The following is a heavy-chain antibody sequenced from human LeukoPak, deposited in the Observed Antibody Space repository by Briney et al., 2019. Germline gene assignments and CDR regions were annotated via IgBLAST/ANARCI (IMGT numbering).Heavy chain of an antibody. Sequence: SATLSLTCTVSGASISAFHWTWFRPPAGKTLEWIGLIYSSGSTLFNPSLKSRVAMSLDLTKNQLSLRLTSLTAADTAMYYCARKDGDYWGQGTLVTVSS. CDR2: IYSSGST. CDR3: ARKDGDY. CDR1: GASISAFH. V-gene: IGHV4-4*07. J-gene: IGHJ4*02.